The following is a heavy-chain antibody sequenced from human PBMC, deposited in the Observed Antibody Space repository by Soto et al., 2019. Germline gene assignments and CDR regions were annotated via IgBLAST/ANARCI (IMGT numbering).Heavy chain of an antibody. J-gene: IGHJ6*02. Sequence: QVQLQQWGAGLLKPSETLSLTCAVYGGSFSGYYWSWIRQPPGKGLEWIGEINHSGSTNYNPSLKSRFTISVDTSKNQFSLKLSSVTAADTAVYYCARFGLAPFYYYYGMDVWGQGTTVTVSS. CDR3: ARFGLAPFYYYYGMDV. V-gene: IGHV4-34*01. CDR1: GGSFSGYY. D-gene: IGHD3-16*01. CDR2: INHSGST.